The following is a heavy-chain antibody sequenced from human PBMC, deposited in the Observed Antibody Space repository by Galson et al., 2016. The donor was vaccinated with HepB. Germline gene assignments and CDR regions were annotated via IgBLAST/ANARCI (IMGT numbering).Heavy chain of an antibody. Sequence: SLRLSCAASGFTFSSFWMSWVRQAPGKGLELVANIKLDGREKYYVDSVKGRFTISRDNPKNSVYLQMNRLRAEDTAVYYCARFWHTTKKFDPWGQGTLVTVSS. J-gene: IGHJ5*02. CDR1: GFTFSSFW. CDR3: ARFWHTTKKFDP. D-gene: IGHD1-14*01. V-gene: IGHV3-7*01. CDR2: IKLDGREK.